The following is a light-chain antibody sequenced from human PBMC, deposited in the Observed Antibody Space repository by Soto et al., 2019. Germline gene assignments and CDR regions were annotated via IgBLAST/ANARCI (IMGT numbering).Light chain of an antibody. J-gene: IGKJ4*01. CDR2: GAS. CDR1: QSISSD. CDR3: QQYNNWPLT. V-gene: IGKV3-15*01. Sequence: EIVMTQSPATLSVSPGERATLSCRASQSISSDLAWYQQKPGQAPRLLMYGASTRATGIPGSFSGSGSGTEFTLTVSSLQSEDVAVYYCQQYNNWPLTFGGGTKVEIK.